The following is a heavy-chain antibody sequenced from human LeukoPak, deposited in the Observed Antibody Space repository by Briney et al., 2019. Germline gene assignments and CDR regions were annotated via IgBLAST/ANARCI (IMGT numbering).Heavy chain of an antibody. CDR1: GGSFSGYY. D-gene: IGHD6-19*01. CDR2: INHSGST. Sequence: SETLSLTCAVYGGSFSGYYWSWIRQPPGKGLEWIGEINHSGSTNYNPSLKSRVTMSVDTSKNQFSLKLSSVTAADTAVYYCAKGYSSGWYAGDAFDIWGQGTMVTVSS. J-gene: IGHJ3*02. V-gene: IGHV4-34*01. CDR3: AKGYSSGWYAGDAFDI.